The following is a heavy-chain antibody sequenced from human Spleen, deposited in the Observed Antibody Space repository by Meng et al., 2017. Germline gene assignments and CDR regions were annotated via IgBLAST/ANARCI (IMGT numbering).Heavy chain of an antibody. CDR2: INHSGST. D-gene: IGHD1-14*01. CDR3: ARGLVNAPPQTNWFDP. J-gene: IGHJ5*02. Sequence: QVQLQTWGAGLLKPSETLSLTCAVYGGSFSGYYWTWIRQSPGKGLEWIGEINHSGSTNYNPSLKSRVTISVDTSKNQFSLKLTSVTAADAAVYYCARGLVNAPPQTNWFDPWGQGTLVTVSS. V-gene: IGHV4-34*02. CDR1: GGSFSGYY.